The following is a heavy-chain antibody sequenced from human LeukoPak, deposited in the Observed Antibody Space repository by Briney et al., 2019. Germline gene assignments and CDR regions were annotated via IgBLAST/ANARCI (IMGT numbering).Heavy chain of an antibody. CDR3: ARAQLHYYYYYMDV. D-gene: IGHD2-2*01. CDR2: IYTSGST. J-gene: IGHJ6*03. Sequence: SETLSLTCTVSGGSISSYYWSWIRQPAGKGLEWIGRIYTSGSTNYNPSLKSQVTMSVDTSKNQFSLKLSSVTAADTAVCYCARAQLHYYYYYMDVWGKGTTVTVSS. CDR1: GGSISSYY. V-gene: IGHV4-4*07.